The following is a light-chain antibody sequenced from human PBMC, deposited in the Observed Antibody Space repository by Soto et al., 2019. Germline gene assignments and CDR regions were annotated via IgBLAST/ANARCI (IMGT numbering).Light chain of an antibody. V-gene: IGKV1-5*01. J-gene: IGKJ5*01. Sequence: STLSAPVEERVTITCRASQSISSWLAWYQQKPGKAPKLLIYDASSLESGVPSRFSGSGSGTEFPLTICSLQPDDFATYYCPHYNSYSIPFGHGTRLEIK. CDR1: QSISSW. CDR3: PHYNSYSIP. CDR2: DAS.